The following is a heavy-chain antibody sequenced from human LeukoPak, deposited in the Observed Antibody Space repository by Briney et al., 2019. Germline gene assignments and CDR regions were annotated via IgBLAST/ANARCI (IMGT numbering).Heavy chain of an antibody. V-gene: IGHV3-48*01. CDR1: GFPFSSYS. CDR3: AREGYYDSSGYYPSYFDY. CDR2: ISSAGDTI. J-gene: IGHJ4*02. D-gene: IGHD3-22*01. Sequence: SGGSLRLSCAASGFPFSSYSMNWVRQAPGKGLEWVSYISSAGDTIYYADSVKGRFTISRDDAKNSLYLQMNSLRAEDTAVYYCAREGYYDSSGYYPSYFDYWGQGTLVTVSS.